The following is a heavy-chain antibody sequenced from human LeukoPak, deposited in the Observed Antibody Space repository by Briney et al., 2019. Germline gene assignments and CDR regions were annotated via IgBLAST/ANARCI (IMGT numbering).Heavy chain of an antibody. Sequence: SETLSLTCTISGGSISSYYWGWIRQPPGKGLEWIGSIYYSGSTYYNPSLKSQFTISLDTSKNQFSLKLSSVTAADTAVYYCARAGYSSSWYAQFPFSFDYWGQGTLVTVSS. CDR3: ARAGYSSSWYAQFPFSFDY. V-gene: IGHV4-39*07. D-gene: IGHD6-13*01. CDR2: IYYSGST. CDR1: GGSISSYY. J-gene: IGHJ4*02.